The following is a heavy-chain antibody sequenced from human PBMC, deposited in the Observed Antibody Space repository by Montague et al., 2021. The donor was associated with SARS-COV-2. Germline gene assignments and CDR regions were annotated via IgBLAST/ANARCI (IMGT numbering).Heavy chain of an antibody. J-gene: IGHJ4*02. CDR1: GFTFSNSS. Sequence: SLRLSCAASGFTFSNSSMNWVHQAPGKGLEWVSSISGNSTYIFYADSVRGRFTISKDNAKNSLFLQMNSLRAEDTALYYCARGFDNWGQGTLVTVSS. CDR3: ARGFDN. V-gene: IGHV3-21*01. CDR2: ISGNSTYI.